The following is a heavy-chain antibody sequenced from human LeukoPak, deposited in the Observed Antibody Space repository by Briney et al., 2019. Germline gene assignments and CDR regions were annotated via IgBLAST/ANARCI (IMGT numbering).Heavy chain of an antibody. J-gene: IGHJ5*02. D-gene: IGHD3-10*01. CDR2: IYNSGST. V-gene: IGHV4-61*08. CDR1: GGSISSDGFS. Sequence: SETLSLTCTVSGGSISSDGFSWSWIRQPPGKGLEWIGYIYNSGSTYYNPSLRSRVTMSVDTSKNQFSLKLSSVTAADTAVYYCARASHYYGSAKGRFDPWGQGTLVTVSS. CDR3: ARASHYYGSAKGRFDP.